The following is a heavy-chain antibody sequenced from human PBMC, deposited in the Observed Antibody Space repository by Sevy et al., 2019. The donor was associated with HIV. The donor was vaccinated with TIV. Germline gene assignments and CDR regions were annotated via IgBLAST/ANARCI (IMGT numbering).Heavy chain of an antibody. D-gene: IGHD2-2*02. CDR1: GFTFSTYS. CDR3: TSQPCTSTTCYTGWFDP. J-gene: IGHJ5*02. V-gene: IGHV3-48*02. Sequence: GGSLRLSCAASGFTFSTYSMNWVRQAPGKGLEWISYISGGSNTKYYADSVNGRFTISSDNAKNSQYLQMNSLRDEDTAVYYCTSQPCTSTTCYTGWFDPWGQRTLVTVSS. CDR2: ISGGSNTK.